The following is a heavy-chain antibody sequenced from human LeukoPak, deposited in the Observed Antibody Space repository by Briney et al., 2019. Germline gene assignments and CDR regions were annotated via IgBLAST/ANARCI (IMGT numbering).Heavy chain of an antibody. CDR1: GSSFTSYW. D-gene: IGHD3-22*01. V-gene: IGHV5-51*01. J-gene: IGHJ4*02. Sequence: GESLKISCKGSGSSFTSYWIGWVRQMPGKGLEWMGIIYPGDSDTRYSPSFQGQVTISADKSISTAYLQWSSLKASDTAMYYCARQYYYDSSGYTYYFDYWGQGTLVTVSS. CDR2: IYPGDSDT. CDR3: ARQYYYDSSGYTYYFDY.